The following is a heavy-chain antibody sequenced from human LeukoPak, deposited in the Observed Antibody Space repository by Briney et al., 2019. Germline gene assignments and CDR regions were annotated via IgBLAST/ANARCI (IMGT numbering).Heavy chain of an antibody. D-gene: IGHD3-10*01. CDR1: GGSISSYY. CDR3: ARAPELYYFDC. CDR2: IYYSEST. J-gene: IGHJ4*02. V-gene: IGHV4-59*01. Sequence: PSETMSPTCTVAGGSISSYYWSWIRHPQGKGMEWSGYIYYSESTSYNPSLKSRVTISVDTSKNQFSLKLNYVTAADTAVYYCARAPELYYFDCWGQGTLVTVSS.